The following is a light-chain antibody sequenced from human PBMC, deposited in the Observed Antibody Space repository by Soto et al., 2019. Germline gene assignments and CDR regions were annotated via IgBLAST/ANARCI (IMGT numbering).Light chain of an antibody. CDR1: QSISSW. CDR3: QQGDSFPIT. CDR2: AAS. V-gene: IGKV1-12*01. Sequence: DIQMTQSPSSVSASVGDRVTITCRASQSISSWLAWYQQKPGTVPKLLIYAASSLQSGVPSRFSGRGVGTDFTLTITSLQPEDFGTYYCQQGDSFPITFGQGTRLEIK. J-gene: IGKJ5*01.